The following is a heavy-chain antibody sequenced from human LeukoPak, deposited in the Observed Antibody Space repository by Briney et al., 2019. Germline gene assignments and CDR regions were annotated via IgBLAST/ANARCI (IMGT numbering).Heavy chain of an antibody. Sequence: GGSLRLSCAASGFTFSSYEMNWVRQAPGKGLEWVSYISSSGSTTYYADSVKGRFTISRDNAKNSLYLQMNSLRAEDTAVYYCAPYLSPIVVLPVAMLPDYYYGMDVWGRETTDSVSS. J-gene: IGHJ6*04. V-gene: IGHV3-48*03. CDR3: APYLSPIVVLPVAMLPDYYYGMDV. D-gene: IGHD2-2*01. CDR1: GFTFSSYE. CDR2: ISSSGSTT.